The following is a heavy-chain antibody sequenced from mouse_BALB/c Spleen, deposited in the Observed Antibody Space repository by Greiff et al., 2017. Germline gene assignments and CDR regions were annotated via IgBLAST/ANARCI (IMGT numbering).Heavy chain of an antibody. Sequence: VKLMESGAELARPGASVKMSCKASGYTFTSYTMHWVKQRPGQGLEWIGYINPSSGYTNYNQKFKDKATLTADKSSSTAYMQLSSLTSEDSAVYYCARRGGRDFDYWGQGTTLTVSS. CDR3: ARRGGRDFDY. CDR1: GYTFTSYT. V-gene: IGHV1-4*01. J-gene: IGHJ2*01. CDR2: INPSSGYT. D-gene: IGHD1-1*01.